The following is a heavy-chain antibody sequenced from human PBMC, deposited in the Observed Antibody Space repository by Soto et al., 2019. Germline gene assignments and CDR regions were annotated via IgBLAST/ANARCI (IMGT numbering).Heavy chain of an antibody. Sequence: SETLSLTCTVSGGSVSSGSSYWTWIRQPPGKGLEWIGYFYYSGSTNYNPSLKSRVTISVDTSKNQFSLKLTSVTAADTAVYYCARDKITGLFDYWGQGTLVTVSS. D-gene: IGHD2-8*02. CDR3: ARDKITGLFDY. J-gene: IGHJ4*02. CDR1: GGSVSSGSSY. CDR2: FYYSGST. V-gene: IGHV4-61*01.